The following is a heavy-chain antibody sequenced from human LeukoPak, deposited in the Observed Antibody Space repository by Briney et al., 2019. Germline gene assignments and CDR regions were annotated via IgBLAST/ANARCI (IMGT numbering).Heavy chain of an antibody. CDR3: ASDKAAAGTFDY. CDR2: IYSGVST. CDR1: GFTVSSNY. D-gene: IGHD6-13*01. J-gene: IGHJ4*02. Sequence: GGSLRLSCAASGFTVSSNYMSWVRQAPGKGLEWVSVIYSGVSTYYPDSVKGRFTISRDNSKNTLYLQMNSLRAEDTAVYYCASDKAAAGTFDYWGQGTLVTVSS. V-gene: IGHV3-53*01.